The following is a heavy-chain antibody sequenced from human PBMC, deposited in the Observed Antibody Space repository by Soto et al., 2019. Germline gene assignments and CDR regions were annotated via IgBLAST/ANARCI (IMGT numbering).Heavy chain of an antibody. CDR1: GFTFSSYI. D-gene: IGHD3-10*01. J-gene: IGHJ6*02. Sequence: PGGSLRLSCAASGFTFSSYIMNWVRQAPGKGLEWVSSISSSSSYVYYTDSVNGRFTISRDNAKNSLYLQMNSLRAEDTAVYYCARATRYYGSGSYADYYYGMGVWGQGTTVTVSS. CDR3: ARATRYYGSGSYADYYYGMGV. CDR2: ISSSSSYV. V-gene: IGHV3-21*01.